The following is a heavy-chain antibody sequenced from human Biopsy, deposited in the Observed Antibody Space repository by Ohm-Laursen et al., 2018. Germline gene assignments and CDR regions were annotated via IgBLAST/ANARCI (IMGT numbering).Heavy chain of an antibody. J-gene: IGHJ6*02. CDR3: ARDSGILNYGNFKYYHYYGMDV. CDR1: GGSFTGHY. D-gene: IGHD4-11*01. CDR2: IYYSVMT. Sequence: SQTLSLTCTVSGGSFTGHYWSWIRQPPDKGLEWIGHIYYSVMTNYNPSLQSRVSISVDTSRNQVSLTLSSVTAADTAVYYCARDSGILNYGNFKYYHYYGMDVWGQGTKVTVSS. V-gene: IGHV4-59*11.